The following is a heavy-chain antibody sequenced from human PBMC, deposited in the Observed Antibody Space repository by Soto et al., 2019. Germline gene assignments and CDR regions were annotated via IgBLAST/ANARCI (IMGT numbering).Heavy chain of an antibody. CDR2: ISYDGSNK. D-gene: IGHD6-13*01. V-gene: IGHV3-30*04. J-gene: IGHJ4*02. Sequence: GGSLRLSCEASGFTFRSYAMHWVRQAPGKGLEWVAVISYDGSNKYYADSVKGRFTISRDNSKNTLHLQMNSLRAEDTAVYYCVKDQNTSSWYNFDYWGQGSLITVSS. CDR1: GFTFRSYA. CDR3: VKDQNTSSWYNFDY.